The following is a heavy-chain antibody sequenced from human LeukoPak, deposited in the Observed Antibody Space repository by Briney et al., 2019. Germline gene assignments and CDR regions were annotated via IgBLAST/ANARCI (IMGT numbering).Heavy chain of an antibody. D-gene: IGHD6-6*01. CDR3: AREHSSSSGKVFDY. Sequence: EASVKVSCKASGYTFPGYYMHWVRLAPGQGLEWMGWINPNSGGTNYAQKFQGRVTMTRDTSISTAYMELSRLRSDDTAVYFCAREHSSSSGKVFDYWGQGTLVTVSS. V-gene: IGHV1-2*02. CDR2: INPNSGGT. J-gene: IGHJ4*02. CDR1: GYTFPGYY.